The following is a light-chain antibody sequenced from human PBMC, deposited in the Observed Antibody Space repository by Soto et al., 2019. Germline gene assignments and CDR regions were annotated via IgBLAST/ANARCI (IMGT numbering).Light chain of an antibody. CDR2: GNT. V-gene: IGLV1-40*01. CDR3: QSYDRSLSGSGV. J-gene: IGLJ1*01. CDR1: SSNIGAGYD. Sequence: QSVLTQPPSVSGAPGQRVTISCTGSSSNIGAGYDVHWYQQLPGTAPKLLIYGNTNRPSGVPDRFSGSKSGTSASLAITGLQADDEADYYCQSYDRSLSGSGVFGTGTKVTVL.